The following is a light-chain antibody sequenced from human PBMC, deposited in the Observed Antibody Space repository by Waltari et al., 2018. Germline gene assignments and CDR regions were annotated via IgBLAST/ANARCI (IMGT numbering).Light chain of an antibody. CDR3: AAWDDSLNGVV. CDR1: RSNIGSNT. CDR2: SNN. Sequence: QSVLTQPPSASGTPGPRVTISCSVSRSNIGSNTVNWYHQVPGTAPKLLIYSNNKRPSGVPDRFSGSTSGTSASLASSGLQSEDEADYYCAAWDDSLNGVVFGGGTKLTVL. J-gene: IGLJ2*01. V-gene: IGLV1-44*01.